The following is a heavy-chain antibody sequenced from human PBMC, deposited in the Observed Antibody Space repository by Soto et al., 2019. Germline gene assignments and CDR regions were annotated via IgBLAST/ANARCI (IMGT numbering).Heavy chain of an antibody. CDR2: ISYDGREK. D-gene: IGHD2-15*01. CDR1: GFTFSSYG. CDR3: ARDLRGCSGGTCYSTYHYGMDV. V-gene: IGHV3-30*04. Sequence: QVQLVEFGGGVVQPGRSLRLSCAASGFTFSSYGLNWVRQAPGRGREWGAVISYDGREKYYADSVKGRFTISRDNSKNTLFLQMSSLRPDDTAVYYCARDLRGCSGGTCYSTYHYGMDVWGQGTTVTVSS. J-gene: IGHJ6*02.